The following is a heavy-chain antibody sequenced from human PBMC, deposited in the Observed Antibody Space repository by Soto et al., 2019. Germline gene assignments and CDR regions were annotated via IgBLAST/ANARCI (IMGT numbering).Heavy chain of an antibody. CDR1: GFTFSSYS. V-gene: IGHV3-21*01. Sequence: GSLRLSCTASGFTFSSYSMNWVRQAPGKGLEWVSSISSSSSYIYYADSVKGRFTISRDNAKNSLYLQMNSLRAEDTAVYYCARDDTYYDILTGYQENYYYYGMDVWGQGTTVTV. D-gene: IGHD3-9*01. J-gene: IGHJ6*02. CDR2: ISSSSSYI. CDR3: ARDDTYYDILTGYQENYYYYGMDV.